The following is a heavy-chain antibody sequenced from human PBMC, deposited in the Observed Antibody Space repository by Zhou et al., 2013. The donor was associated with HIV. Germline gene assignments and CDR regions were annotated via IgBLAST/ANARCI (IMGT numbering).Heavy chain of an antibody. Sequence: QVQLQESGPGLVKPSETLSLTCAVSGYSISSGYYWGWIRQPPGKGLEWIGSIYHSGSTYYNPSLKSRVTISVDTSKNQFSLKLSSVTAADTAVYYCASGPGIAVAGPLDYWGQGTLVTVSS. CDR2: IYHSGST. CDR1: GYSISSGYY. J-gene: IGHJ4*02. V-gene: IGHV4-38-2*01. D-gene: IGHD6-19*01. CDR3: ASGPGIAVAGPLDY.